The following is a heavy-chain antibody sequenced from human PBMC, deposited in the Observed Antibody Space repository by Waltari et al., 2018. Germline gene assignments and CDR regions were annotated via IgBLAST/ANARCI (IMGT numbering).Heavy chain of an antibody. CDR2: IYGVGST. Sequence: EVQLVESGGGLIQPGGYLRLSCAASGFTVSSNYMSWVRQAPGQGLEWVSGIYGVGSTYYADSVKGRFTIARDNSKNTLYLQMNSLRAEDTAVYYCAKESPRDSSGFDYWGQGTLVTVSS. CDR3: AKESPRDSSGFDY. CDR1: GFTVSSNY. D-gene: IGHD6-19*01. V-gene: IGHV3-66*03. J-gene: IGHJ4*02.